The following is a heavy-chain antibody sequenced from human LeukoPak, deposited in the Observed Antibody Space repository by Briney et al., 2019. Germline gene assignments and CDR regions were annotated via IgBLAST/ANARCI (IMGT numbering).Heavy chain of an antibody. V-gene: IGHV4-34*01. CDR3: ASPGYGGIDY. CDR2: INHSGST. J-gene: IGHJ4*02. Sequence: SETLSLTCAVYGGSSSGYYWSWIRQPPGKGLEWIGEINHSGSTNYNPSLKSRVTISVDTSKNQFSLKLSSVTAADTAVYYCASPGYGGIDYWGQGTLVTVSS. D-gene: IGHD4-23*01. CDR1: GGSSSGYY.